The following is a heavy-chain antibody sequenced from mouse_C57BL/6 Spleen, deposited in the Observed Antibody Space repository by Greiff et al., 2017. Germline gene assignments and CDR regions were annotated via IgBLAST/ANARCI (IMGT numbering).Heavy chain of an antibody. CDR2: IYPGDGDT. J-gene: IGHJ2*01. CDR1: GYAFSSSW. D-gene: IGHD1-1*01. CDR3: ARYYGSYFDY. Sequence: VQRVESGPELVKPGASVKISCKASGYAFSSSWMNWVKQRPGKGLEWIGRIYPGDGDTNYNGKFKGKATLTADKSSSTAYMQLSSLTSEDSAVYFCARYYGSYFDYWGQGTTLTVSS. V-gene: IGHV1-82*01.